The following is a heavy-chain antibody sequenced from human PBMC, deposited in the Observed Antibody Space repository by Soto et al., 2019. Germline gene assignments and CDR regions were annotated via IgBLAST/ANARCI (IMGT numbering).Heavy chain of an antibody. CDR1: GFTFSSYG. V-gene: IGHV3-33*01. Sequence: QVQLVESGGGVVQPGRSLRLSCAASGFTFSSYGMHWVRQAPGKGLEWVAVIWYDGSNKYYADSVKGRFTISRDNSKNTLYLQMNSLRAEDTAVYYCARSYSVSYSDFDYWGQGTLVTVSS. J-gene: IGHJ4*02. CDR2: IWYDGSNK. CDR3: ARSYSVSYSDFDY. D-gene: IGHD1-26*01.